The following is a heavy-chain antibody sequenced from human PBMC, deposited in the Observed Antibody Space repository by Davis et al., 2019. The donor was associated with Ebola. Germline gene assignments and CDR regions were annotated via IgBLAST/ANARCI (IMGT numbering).Heavy chain of an antibody. CDR2: IYSGGST. CDR3: ARDRGFGYFDY. V-gene: IGHV3-53*04. Sequence: GGSLRLSCSASGFTFSSYAMHWVRQAPGKGLEWVSVIYSGGSTYYADSVKGRFTISRHNSKNTLYLQMNSLRAEDTAVYYCARDRGFGYFDYWGQGTLVTVSS. J-gene: IGHJ4*02. D-gene: IGHD3-10*01. CDR1: GFTFSSYA.